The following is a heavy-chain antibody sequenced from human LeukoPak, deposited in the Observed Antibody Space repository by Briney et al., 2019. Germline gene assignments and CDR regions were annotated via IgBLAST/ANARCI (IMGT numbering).Heavy chain of an antibody. V-gene: IGHV4-31*03. CDR3: ARNHGSGSYYNPNILDY. CDR1: GGSISSGGYY. Sequence: PSETLSLTCTVSGGSISSGGYYWSWIRQPPGKGLEWIGEINHSGSTNYNPSLKSRVTISVDTSKNQFSLKLSSVTAADTAVYYCARNHGSGSYYNPNILDYWGQGTLVTVSS. CDR2: INHSGST. D-gene: IGHD3-10*01. J-gene: IGHJ4*02.